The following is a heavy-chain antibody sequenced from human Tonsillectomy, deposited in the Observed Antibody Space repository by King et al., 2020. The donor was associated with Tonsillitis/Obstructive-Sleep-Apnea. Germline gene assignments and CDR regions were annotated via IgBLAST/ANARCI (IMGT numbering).Heavy chain of an antibody. J-gene: IGHJ4*02. D-gene: IGHD6-13*01. CDR1: GYTFTRYY. V-gene: IGHV1-46*01. Sequence: QLVQSGAEVKTPGASVKVSCKASGYTFTRYYIHWVRQARGQGLEWMGIINPSDGFTTYAQKFQGRVTMTTDTSASTVYLQLSSLRSEDTAVYYCARDVVVGGYMDSWGRGTLVTVSS. CDR2: INPSDGFT. CDR3: ARDVVVGGYMDS.